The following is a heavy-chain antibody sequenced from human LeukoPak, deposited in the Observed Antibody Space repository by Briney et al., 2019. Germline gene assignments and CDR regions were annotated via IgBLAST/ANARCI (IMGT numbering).Heavy chain of an antibody. CDR3: ARVGYSSEADY. D-gene: IGHD6-19*01. CDR1: GGSLSSYY. CDR2: IYYSET. J-gene: IGHJ4*02. V-gene: IGHV4-59*01. Sequence: PSETLSLTCTVFGGSLSSYYWSWIRQPPGKGLEWIGYIYYSETNYNPSLKSRVTISLDMSKNQFSLKLSSVTAVDTAVYYCARVGYSSEADYWGQGTLVTVSS.